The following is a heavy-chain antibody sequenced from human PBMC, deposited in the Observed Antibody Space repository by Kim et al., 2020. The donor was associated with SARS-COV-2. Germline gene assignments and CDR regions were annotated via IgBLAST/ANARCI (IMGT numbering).Heavy chain of an antibody. CDR1: GGSISSYY. CDR2: IYTSGST. J-gene: IGHJ4*02. D-gene: IGHD2-2*01. V-gene: IGHV4-4*07. CDR3: ARGGGGSTSSDFDY. Sequence: SETLSLTCTVSGGSISSYYWSWIRQPAGKGLEWIGRIYTSGSTNYNLSLKSRVTMSVDTSKNQFSLKLSSVTAADTAVYYCARGGGGSTSSDFDYWGQGTLVTVSS.